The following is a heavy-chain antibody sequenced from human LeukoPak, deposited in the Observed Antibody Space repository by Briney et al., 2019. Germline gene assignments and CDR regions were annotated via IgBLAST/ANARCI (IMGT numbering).Heavy chain of an antibody. CDR3: ARDIAAADNWFDP. CDR2: INPNSGGT. V-gene: IGHV1-2*02. Sequence: ASVKVSCKASGYTFTGYYMHWVRQAPGQGLEWMGWINPNSGGTNYAQKFQGRVTMTRDTSISTAYMELSRLRSEDTAVYYCARDIAAADNWFDPWGQGTLVTVSS. CDR1: GYTFTGYY. J-gene: IGHJ5*02. D-gene: IGHD6-13*01.